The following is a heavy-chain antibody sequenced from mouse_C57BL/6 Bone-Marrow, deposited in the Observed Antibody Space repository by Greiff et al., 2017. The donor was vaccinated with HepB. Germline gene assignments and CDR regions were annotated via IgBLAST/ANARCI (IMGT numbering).Heavy chain of an antibody. CDR1: GFTFSSYT. CDR3: ARHNYAMDY. CDR2: ISGGGGNT. Sequence: DVQLVESGGGLVKPGGSLKLSCAASGFTFSSYTMSWVRQTPEKRLEWVATISGGGGNTYYPDSVKGRFTISRDNAKNTLYLQMSSLRSEDTALYYCARHNYAMDYWGQGTSVTVSS. V-gene: IGHV5-9*01. J-gene: IGHJ4*01.